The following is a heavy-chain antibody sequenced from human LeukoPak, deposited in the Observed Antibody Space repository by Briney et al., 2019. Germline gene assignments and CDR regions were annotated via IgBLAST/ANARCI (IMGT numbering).Heavy chain of an antibody. CDR3: ARETGELPYYSDY. CDR2: IYTSGST. D-gene: IGHD3-10*01. CDR1: GGSISSGNYY. Sequence: SETLSLTCTVSGGSISSGNYYWSWLRQPAGKRLESIGRIYTSGSTNYNPSLKSRVTISGDTSKNQFSLKLSSVTAADTAVYYCARETGELPYYSDYWGQGTLVTVSS. J-gene: IGHJ4*02. V-gene: IGHV4-61*02.